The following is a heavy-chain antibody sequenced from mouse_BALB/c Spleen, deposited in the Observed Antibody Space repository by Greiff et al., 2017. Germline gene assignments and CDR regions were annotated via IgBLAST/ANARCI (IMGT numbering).Heavy chain of an antibody. CDR3: ARYGNYERGYYAMDY. J-gene: IGHJ4*01. CDR2: ISYSGST. D-gene: IGHD2-1*01. Sequence: EVQRVESGPGLVKPSQSLSLTCTVTGYSITSDYAWNWIRQFPGNKLEWMGYISYSGSTSYNPSLKSRISITRDTSKNQFFLQLNSVTTEDTATYYCARYGNYERGYYAMDYWGQGTSVTVSS. V-gene: IGHV3-2*02. CDR1: GYSITSDYA.